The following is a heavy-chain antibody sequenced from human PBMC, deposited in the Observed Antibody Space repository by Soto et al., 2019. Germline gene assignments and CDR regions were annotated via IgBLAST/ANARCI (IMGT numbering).Heavy chain of an antibody. V-gene: IGHV4-34*01. Sequence: SKTLSLTCAVYGGSFSGYYWSWIRQPPGKGLEWIGEINHSGSTNYNPSLKSRVTISVDTSKNQFSLKLSSVTAADTAVYYCASKSSRVLLYSSSSGWFDPWGQGTLVTVSS. D-gene: IGHD6-6*01. CDR2: INHSGST. CDR3: ASKSSRVLLYSSSSGWFDP. J-gene: IGHJ5*02. CDR1: GGSFSGYY.